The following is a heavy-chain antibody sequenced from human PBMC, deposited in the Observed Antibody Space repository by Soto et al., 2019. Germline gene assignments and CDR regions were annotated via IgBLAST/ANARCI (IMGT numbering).Heavy chain of an antibody. CDR2: TRSKTNGYST. V-gene: IGHV3-72*01. Sequence: EVQLVESGGGLVQPGGSLRVSCVVSGFTLSAYYMDWVRQAPGKGLEWIGRTRSKTNGYSTEYAASVKGRFTISRDDSRRSLFLQMNSLETDDTAVYYCARGGQEHITHYFIDSWGQGTLVTVSS. D-gene: IGHD3-10*01. CDR3: ARGGQEHITHYFIDS. J-gene: IGHJ4*02. CDR1: GFTLSAYY.